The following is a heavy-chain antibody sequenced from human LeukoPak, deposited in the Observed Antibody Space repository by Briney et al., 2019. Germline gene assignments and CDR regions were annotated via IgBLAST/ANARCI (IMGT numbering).Heavy chain of an antibody. CDR3: AKGSSSWPPTLYMDV. Sequence: GGSLRLSCAASGFTFSSYAMSWVRQAPGKGLEWVSAISGSGGSTYYADSVKGRFTISRDNSKNTLYLQMNSPRAEDTAVYYCAKGSSSWPPTLYMDVWGKGTTVTVSS. CDR1: GFTFSSYA. D-gene: IGHD6-13*01. CDR2: ISGSGGST. V-gene: IGHV3-23*01. J-gene: IGHJ6*03.